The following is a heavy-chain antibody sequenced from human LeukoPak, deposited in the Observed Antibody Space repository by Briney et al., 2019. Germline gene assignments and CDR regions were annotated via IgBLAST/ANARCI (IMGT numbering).Heavy chain of an antibody. V-gene: IGHV4-34*01. D-gene: IGHD2-15*01. CDR3: ARTSRPRYCSGGSCYLGWFDP. CDR1: GGSFSGYY. Sequence: SETLSLTCAVYGGSFSGYYWSWIRQPPGKGLEWIGEINHSGSTNYNPSLKSRVTISVDTSKNQFSLKLSSVTAADTAVSYCARTSRPRYCSGGSCYLGWFDPWGQGTLVTVSS. J-gene: IGHJ5*02. CDR2: INHSGST.